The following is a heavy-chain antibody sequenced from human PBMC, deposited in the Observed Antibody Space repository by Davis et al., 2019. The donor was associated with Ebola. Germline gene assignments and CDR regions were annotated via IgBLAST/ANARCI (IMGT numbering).Heavy chain of an antibody. Sequence: GESLKISCAASGFTVSSNYMSWVRQAPGKGLEWVSVIYSGGSTYYADSVKGRFTISRHNSKNTLYLQMNSLRAEDTAVYYCARVQAVAGLYYYYGMDVWGQGTTVTVSS. J-gene: IGHJ6*02. D-gene: IGHD6-19*01. CDR2: IYSGGST. CDR1: GFTVSSNY. V-gene: IGHV3-53*04. CDR3: ARVQAVAGLYYYYGMDV.